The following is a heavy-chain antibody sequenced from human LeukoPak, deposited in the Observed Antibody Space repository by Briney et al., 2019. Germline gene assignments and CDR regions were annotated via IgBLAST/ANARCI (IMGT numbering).Heavy chain of an antibody. V-gene: IGHV3-53*01. D-gene: IGHD4-17*01. CDR2: IYSDNT. J-gene: IGHJ4*02. CDR1: GFTVSSNS. Sequence: GGSLRLSCTVSGFTVSSNSMSWGRQAPGKGLEWCSFIYSDNTHYSDSVKGRFTISRDNAKNSLYLQMNSLRAEDTAVYYCARVSPNTVTTLQYFDYWGQGTLVTVSS. CDR3: ARVSPNTVTTLQYFDY.